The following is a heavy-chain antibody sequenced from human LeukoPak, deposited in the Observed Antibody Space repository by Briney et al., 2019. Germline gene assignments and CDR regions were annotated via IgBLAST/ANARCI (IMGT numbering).Heavy chain of an antibody. V-gene: IGHV3-23*01. J-gene: IGHJ4*02. CDR1: GFTFRNYG. CDR3: ANTHCDSSPIVWNF. D-gene: IGHD6-6*01. CDR2: LSDGGVRI. Sequence: GGSLRLSCIASGFTFRNYGMSWVRQAPGKGLEWVSGLSDGGVRIFYADSVKGRFTISRDNSKNTLYLQMDSLRAEDTAVYYCANTHCDSSPIVWNFWGQGTLVTVSS.